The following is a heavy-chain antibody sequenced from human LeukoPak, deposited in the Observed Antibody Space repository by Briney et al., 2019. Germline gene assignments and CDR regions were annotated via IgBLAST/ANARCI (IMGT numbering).Heavy chain of an antibody. CDR2: INHSGST. CDR1: GGSFSGYY. J-gene: IGHJ4*02. CDR3: ARHLRVRRGYSGYDSFDY. D-gene: IGHD5-12*01. Sequence: SETLSLTCAVYGGSFSGYYWSWLRQPPGKGLEWIGEINHSGSTNYDPSLKSRVTISVDTSKNQFSLKLSSVTAADTAVYYCARHLRVRRGYSGYDSFDYWGQGTLVTVSS. V-gene: IGHV4-34*01.